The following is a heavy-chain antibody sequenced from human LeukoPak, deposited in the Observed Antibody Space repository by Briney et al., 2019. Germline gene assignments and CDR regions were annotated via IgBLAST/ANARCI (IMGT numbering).Heavy chain of an antibody. J-gene: IGHJ4*02. D-gene: IGHD3-10*01. CDR3: ARDKGWFGGLPTFDY. Sequence: ASVKVSCKASGYTFTGYYMHWVRQAPGQGLEWMGWINPNSGGTNYAQKFQGRVTMTRDTSISTAYMELSRLRSDDTAVYYCARDKGWFGGLPTFDYWGQGTLVTVSS. CDR2: INPNSGGT. CDR1: GYTFTGYY. V-gene: IGHV1-2*02.